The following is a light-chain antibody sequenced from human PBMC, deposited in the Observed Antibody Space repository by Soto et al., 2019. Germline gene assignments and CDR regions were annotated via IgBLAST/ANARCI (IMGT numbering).Light chain of an antibody. J-gene: IGKJ4*01. CDR1: QSVSSL. CDR2: DAS. CDR3: QQRSNWPLS. Sequence: EIVLTQSPATLSLSPGERATLSCRASQSVSSLLAWYQQKSGQPPRLLISDASNKATGVPARFSGSGSGTDFTLIISSLEPDDFDVYYCQQRSNWPLSFGGGTKVEI. V-gene: IGKV3-11*01.